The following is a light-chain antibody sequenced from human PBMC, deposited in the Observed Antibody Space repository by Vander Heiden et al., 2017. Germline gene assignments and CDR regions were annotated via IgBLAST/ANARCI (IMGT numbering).Light chain of an antibody. CDR3: QQYDNWPLT. Sequence: EIVMTQSPATLSVSPGERVTLSCRASQSISSHLAWYQQKPGQAPRLLIYGAFIRASGIPTSFSGGGSGTDFTLTINTLQSEDFAVYYCQQYDNWPLTLGGGTKVEIK. CDR2: GAF. CDR1: QSISSH. V-gene: IGKV3-15*01. J-gene: IGKJ4*01.